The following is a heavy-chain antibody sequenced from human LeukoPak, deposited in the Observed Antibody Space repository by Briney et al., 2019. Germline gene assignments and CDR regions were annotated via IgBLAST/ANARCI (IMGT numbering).Heavy chain of an antibody. V-gene: IGHV3-21*01. CDR1: GFTFSSYS. CDR3: XXXXXXXIRGANAFDI. CDR2: ISSSSSYI. J-gene: IGHJ3*02. Sequence: PGGSLRLSCAASGFTFSSYSMNWVRQAPGKGLEWVSSISSSSSYIYYADSVKGRFTISRDNAKNSLYLQMNSLRAEDTAVYYXXXXXXXXIRGANAFDIWGQGTMVTVSS.